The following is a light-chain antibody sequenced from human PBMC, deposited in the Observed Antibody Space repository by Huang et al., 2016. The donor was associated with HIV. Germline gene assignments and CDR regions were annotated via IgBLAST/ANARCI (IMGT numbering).Light chain of an antibody. V-gene: IGKV3-15*01. CDR3: QQYNDFRST. CDR1: QIVSSH. Sequence: ETVMTQSPVTLSVSPGDRASLSCRSSQIVSSHLAWYQQKPGQAPRLLIYAASTRATGVPGRFSGSGGGTEFTLTISSLQSEDSAVYYCQQYNDFRSTFGPGTRVEIK. CDR2: AAS. J-gene: IGKJ3*01.